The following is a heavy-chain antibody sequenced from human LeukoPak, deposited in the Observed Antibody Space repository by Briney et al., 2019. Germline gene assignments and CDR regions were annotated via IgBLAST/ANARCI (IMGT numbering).Heavy chain of an antibody. Sequence: SETLSLTCTVSGGSISSYYWSWIRQPPGKGLEWIGYIYYSGSTNYNPSLKSRVTISVDTSKNQFSLKLSSVTAADTAVYYCARDQQAAAIDYYYYYGMDVWGQGTTVTVSS. CDR2: IYYSGST. V-gene: IGHV4-59*12. CDR3: ARDQQAAAIDYYYYYGMDV. CDR1: GGSISSYY. J-gene: IGHJ6*02. D-gene: IGHD2-2*01.